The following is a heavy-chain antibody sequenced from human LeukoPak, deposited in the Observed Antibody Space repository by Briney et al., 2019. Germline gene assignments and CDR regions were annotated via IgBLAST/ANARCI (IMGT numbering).Heavy chain of an antibody. V-gene: IGHV3-30*04. CDR3: ARDTVHYYDSSGYYN. D-gene: IGHD3-22*01. CDR2: IWRDGSNK. Sequence: GGSLRLSCAAAGFIFNEYAMHWVRQAPGKRLQWVAVIWRDGSNKYYADSVKGRFTVSRDNPKNTLNLQMDSLRSDDTAVYYCARDTVHYYDSSGYYNWGQGTLVTVSS. J-gene: IGHJ4*02. CDR1: GFIFNEYA.